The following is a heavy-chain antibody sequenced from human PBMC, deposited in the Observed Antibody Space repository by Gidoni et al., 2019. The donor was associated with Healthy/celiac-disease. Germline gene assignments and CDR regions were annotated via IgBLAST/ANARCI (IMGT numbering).Heavy chain of an antibody. V-gene: IGHV3-30*18. Sequence: QVQLVESVGGVVQPGRSLRLSCAAFGFTFSRYGMHWVRQAPGKGLALVAVISYDGSNKYYADSVKGRFTSSRDNSKNTLYLQMNSLRAEDTAVYYCAKDPIPYYYDSSGYYDWGQGTLVTVSS. CDR2: ISYDGSNK. D-gene: IGHD3-22*01. J-gene: IGHJ4*02. CDR3: AKDPIPYYYDSSGYYD. CDR1: GFTFSRYG.